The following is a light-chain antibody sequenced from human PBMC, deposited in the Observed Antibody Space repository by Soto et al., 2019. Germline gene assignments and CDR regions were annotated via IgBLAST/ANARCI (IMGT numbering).Light chain of an antibody. CDR1: SSDVGGYKY. V-gene: IGLV2-11*01. Sequence: QSALTQPRSVSGSPGQSVTISCTGTSSDVGGYKYVSWYQQHPGKAPRVMIYDVSMRPSGVPGRFSGSKSGNTASLSISGLQAEDEADYYCCSYAGNYTFVFGTGTKLTVL. CDR2: DVS. J-gene: IGLJ1*01. CDR3: CSYAGNYTFV.